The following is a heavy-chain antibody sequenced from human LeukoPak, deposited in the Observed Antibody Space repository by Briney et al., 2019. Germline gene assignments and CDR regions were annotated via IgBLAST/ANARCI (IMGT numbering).Heavy chain of an antibody. CDR3: AKEAYYDFWRGYEDY. J-gene: IGHJ4*02. V-gene: IGHV3-30*02. Sequence: GGPLRLSCAASGFTFSSYGMHWVRQAPGKGLEWVAFIRYDGSNKYYADSVKGRFTISRDNSKNTLYLQMNSLRAEDTAVYYCAKEAYYDFWRGYEDYWGQGTLVTVSS. D-gene: IGHD3-3*01. CDR1: GFTFSSYG. CDR2: IRYDGSNK.